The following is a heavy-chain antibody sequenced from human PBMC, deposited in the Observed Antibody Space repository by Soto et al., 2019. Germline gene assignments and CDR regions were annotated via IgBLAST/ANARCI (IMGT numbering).Heavy chain of an antibody. V-gene: IGHV4-59*01. Sequence: SETLSLTCTISGASISSSYWSWIHQPPGKGLEWIGYIYYSETTNYNPSLKTRLSISIDTSNSQFSLRLTSVTAADTAMYYCARGELILDSWGQGTLVTVSS. CDR2: IYYSETT. J-gene: IGHJ5*01. CDR1: GASISSSY. D-gene: IGHD1-7*01. CDR3: ARGELILDS.